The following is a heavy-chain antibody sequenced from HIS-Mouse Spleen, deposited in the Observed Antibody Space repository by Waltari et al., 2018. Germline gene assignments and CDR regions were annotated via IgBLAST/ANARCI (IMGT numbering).Heavy chain of an antibody. CDR3: ARLSSSWYYFDY. CDR1: GGSISSYY. J-gene: IGHJ4*02. CDR2: IYYSGST. Sequence: QVQLQESGPGLVKPSETLSLTCTVSGGSISSYYWSWIRQPPGKGLEWIGYIYYSGSTNYNPALKSRVTISVDTSKNQFSLKLSSVTAADTAVYYCARLSSSWYYFDYWGQGTLVTVSS. D-gene: IGHD6-13*01. V-gene: IGHV4-59*08.